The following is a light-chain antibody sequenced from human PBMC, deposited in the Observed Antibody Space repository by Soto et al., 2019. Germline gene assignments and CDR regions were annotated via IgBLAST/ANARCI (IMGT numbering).Light chain of an antibody. CDR2: DVT. V-gene: IGLV2-14*01. J-gene: IGLJ2*01. CDR3: SSYTNRSTLV. CDR1: SSDVGAYDF. Sequence: QSALTQPASVSGSPGQSITISCTGTSSDVGAYDFVSWYQHSPGKAPKLVTFDVTHRPPGISDRFSGSKSANTASLTISGLQAEDEAFYYCSSYTNRSTLVFGGGTKVTVL.